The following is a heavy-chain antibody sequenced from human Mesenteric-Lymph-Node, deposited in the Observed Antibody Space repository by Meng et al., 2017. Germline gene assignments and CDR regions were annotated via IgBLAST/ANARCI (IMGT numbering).Heavy chain of an antibody. CDR1: GGSISSDNW. V-gene: IGHV4-4*02. CDR3: AGRADFWSGYFDP. CDR2: IHHSGST. D-gene: IGHD3-3*01. Sequence: QVQLQESGPGLVKPSGNLYPICAVYGGSISSDNWWSWVRQPPGKGLEWIGEIHHSGSTSYSPSLKSRVTISVDKSKNQFSLKVMSVTAADTAVYYCAGRADFWSGYFDPWGQGTLVTVSS. J-gene: IGHJ5*02.